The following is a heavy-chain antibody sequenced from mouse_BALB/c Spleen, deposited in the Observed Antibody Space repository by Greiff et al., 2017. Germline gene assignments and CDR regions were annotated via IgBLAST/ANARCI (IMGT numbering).Heavy chain of an antibody. CDR3: ARDGSGPY. V-gene: IGHV1S81*02. CDR1: GYTFTSYY. J-gene: IGHJ3*01. Sequence: VQLQQSGAELVKPGASVKLSCKASGYTFTSYYMYWVKQRPGQGLEWIGEINPSNGGTNFNEKFKSKATLTVDKSSSTAYMQLSSLTSEDSAVYYCARDGSGPYWGQGTLVTVSA. CDR2: INPSNGGT. D-gene: IGHD1-1*01.